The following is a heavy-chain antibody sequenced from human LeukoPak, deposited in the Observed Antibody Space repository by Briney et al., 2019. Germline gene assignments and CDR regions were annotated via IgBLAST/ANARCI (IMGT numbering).Heavy chain of an antibody. D-gene: IGHD1-26*01. CDR2: ISGSGGST. CDR1: GFTFSSYA. Sequence: PGGSLRLSCAASGFTFSSYAMSWVRQAPGKGLEWVSAISGSGGSTYYADSVKGRFTISRDNSKNTLYLQMNSLRAEDTAVYCCAKGKSSYGKRYYFDYWGQGTLVTVSS. J-gene: IGHJ4*02. CDR3: AKGKSSYGKRYYFDY. V-gene: IGHV3-23*01.